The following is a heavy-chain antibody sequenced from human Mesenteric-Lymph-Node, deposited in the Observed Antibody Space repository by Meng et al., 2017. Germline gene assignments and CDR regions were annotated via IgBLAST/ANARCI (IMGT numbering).Heavy chain of an antibody. Sequence: VDLEGAGPGPVKPLQTPSLNVTVSGGSHRQCCLYLGWDPQPPGKGLEWIGYIYNSGSTYYNPSLKSRVTISVDTSKNQFSLKLRFVTAADTAVYYCAREGRSHQVGVSVYWGQGNLVTVSS. CDR2: IYNSGST. V-gene: IGHV4-30-4*01. CDR1: GGSHRQCCLY. D-gene: IGHD2-21*01. CDR3: AREGRSHQVGVSVY. J-gene: IGHJ4*02.